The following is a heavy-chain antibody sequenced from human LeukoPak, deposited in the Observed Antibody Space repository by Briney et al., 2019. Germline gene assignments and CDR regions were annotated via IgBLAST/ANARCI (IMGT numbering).Heavy chain of an antibody. CDR2: ISGSGGST. V-gene: IGHV3-23*01. CDR1: GFTFSSYA. Sequence: GGSLRLSCAASGFTFSSYAMSWVRQAPGKGLEWVSVISGSGGSTYYRDSVKGRFTISRDNSKNTLYLQMNSPTAGDTAVYFCAKDGTTTVTFDYWGQGTLVTVSS. D-gene: IGHD4-11*01. CDR3: AKDGTTTVTFDY. J-gene: IGHJ4*02.